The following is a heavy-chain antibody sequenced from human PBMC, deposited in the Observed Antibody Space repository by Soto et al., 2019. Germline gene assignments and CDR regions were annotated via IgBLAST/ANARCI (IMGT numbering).Heavy chain of an antibody. CDR1: GGSISSGGYS. D-gene: IGHD6-19*01. CDR3: DRGAPVIAVAGTRDWYFDL. V-gene: IGHV4-30-2*01. CDR2: IYHSGST. J-gene: IGHJ2*01. Sequence: QLQLQESGSGLVKPSQTLSLTCAVSGGSISSGGYSWSWIRQPPGKGLEWIGYIYHSGSTYYNPSLRSRVTISVDRTKNQFSLKLSSVTAADTAVYYCDRGAPVIAVAGTRDWYFDLWGRGTLVTVSS.